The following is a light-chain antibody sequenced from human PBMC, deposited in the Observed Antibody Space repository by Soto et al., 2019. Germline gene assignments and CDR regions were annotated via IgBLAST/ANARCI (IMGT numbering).Light chain of an antibody. CDR2: EES. J-gene: IGKJ4*01. V-gene: IGKV1-33*01. Sequence: DIQMTPSPSSLTGSVGGRVTITCTARQRISNYLNWYQQKHGKAHKLLIYEESNLETGVPSRFSGSGSGTDFTLRISSMHAEDIAKYYCQQYDDVPLTCGGGPKGDIK. CDR1: QRISNY. CDR3: QQYDDVPLT.